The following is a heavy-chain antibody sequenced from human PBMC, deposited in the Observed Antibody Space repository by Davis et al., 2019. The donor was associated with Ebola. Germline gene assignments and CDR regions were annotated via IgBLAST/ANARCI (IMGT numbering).Heavy chain of an antibody. Sequence: SLKISCAASGFTFDDYAMHWVRQAPGKGLEWVSGISWNSGSIGYADSVKGRYTISRDNAKNSLYVQMNSLRAEDTALYYCAKDIEGKYSYGLLAFDIWGQGTMVTVSS. CDR2: ISWNSGSI. D-gene: IGHD5-18*01. CDR3: AKDIEGKYSYGLLAFDI. J-gene: IGHJ3*02. CDR1: GFTFDDYA. V-gene: IGHV3-9*01.